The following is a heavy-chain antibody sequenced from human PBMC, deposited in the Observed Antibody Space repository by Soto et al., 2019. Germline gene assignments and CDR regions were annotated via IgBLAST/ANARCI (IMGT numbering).Heavy chain of an antibody. CDR1: GDYISGVDYY. CDR2: CEDSGTS. CDR3: ARGTRDYFDTTGPGYGMDV. V-gene: IGHV4-30-4*01. J-gene: IGHJ6*02. Sequence: QVQLQESGPGLVKPSQTLLLTCTFSGDYISGVDYYWIWVSQTPREGLESIGACEDSGTSYYSPSLKSRMTISVDSSKTQFSLTLTSVTAADTAVYYCARGTRDYFDTTGPGYGMDVWGQGTTVTVSS. D-gene: IGHD3-22*01.